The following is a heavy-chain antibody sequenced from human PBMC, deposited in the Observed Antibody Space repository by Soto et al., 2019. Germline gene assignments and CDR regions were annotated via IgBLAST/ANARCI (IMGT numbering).Heavy chain of an antibody. CDR1: GGSFSGYY. Sequence: SETLSLTCAVYGGSFSGYYWSWIRQPPGKGLEWIGEINHSGSTNYKPSLKSRVTISVDTSKNQFSLKLSSVTAADTAVYYCARDAEPNCGGDCYNWFDPWGQGTLVTGSS. CDR2: INHSGST. CDR3: ARDAEPNCGGDCYNWFDP. J-gene: IGHJ5*02. D-gene: IGHD2-21*02. V-gene: IGHV4-34*01.